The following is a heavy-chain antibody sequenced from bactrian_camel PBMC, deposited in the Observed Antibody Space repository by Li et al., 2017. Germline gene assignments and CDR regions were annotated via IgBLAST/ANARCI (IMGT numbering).Heavy chain of an antibody. CDR3: AAYLRGAVSGSWCADVPIQSYNY. CDR2: ISPAGSIT. V-gene: IGHV3S1*01. Sequence: HVQLVESGGGSVPAGGSLRLSCAASGYTYSRYSMGWFRQAPGMAREGVATISPAGSITHYADSVKGRFTLTQDSAAKTTVYMDMNTLEPDDTAKYYCAAYLRGAVSGSWCADVPIQSYNYWGQGTQVTVS. CDR1: GYTYSRYS. D-gene: IGHD3*01. J-gene: IGHJ4*01.